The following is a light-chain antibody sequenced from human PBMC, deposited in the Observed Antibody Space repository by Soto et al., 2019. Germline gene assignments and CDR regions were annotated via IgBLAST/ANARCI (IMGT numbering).Light chain of an antibody. CDR2: DAS. CDR3: EQYDTSPGT. J-gene: IGKJ1*01. V-gene: IGKV1-5*01. CDR1: QNINTW. Sequence: DIQLTQSPSTLSASVGDRVTITCRASQNINTWLAWYQQKPGKAPKLLSYDASTLESGVPSRFSGSGSGTEFTLTIISLQPNDFASYYCEQYDTSPGTFGQGTTVEIK.